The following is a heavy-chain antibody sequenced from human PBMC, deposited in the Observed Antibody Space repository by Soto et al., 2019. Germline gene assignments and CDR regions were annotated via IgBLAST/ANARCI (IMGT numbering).Heavy chain of an antibody. D-gene: IGHD6-13*01. CDR2: IKVDGSER. V-gene: IGHV3-7*04. CDR3: SRIAL. Sequence: EVQLVESGGGLVQPGGSLRLSCAASGFTFSSHWMSWVRQAPGKGLEWVANIKVDGSERNYLDSVKGRFTISRDNAKTSLYLQMNGMTAEGTAVYYCSRIALRGPGTLVMVSS. J-gene: IGHJ4*02. CDR1: GFTFSSHW.